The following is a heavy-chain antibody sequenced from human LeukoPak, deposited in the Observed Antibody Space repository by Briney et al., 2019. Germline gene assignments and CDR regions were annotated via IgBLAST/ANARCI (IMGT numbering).Heavy chain of an antibody. CDR3: ARLVPDYSNYYYYYMDV. CDR2: IRSSSSTI. Sequence: GGSLRLSCAASGFTFSSYSMNWVRQAPGKGLEWVSYIRSSSSTIYYADSVKGRFTISRDNAKNSLYLQMNSLRAEDTAVYYCARLVPDYSNYYYYYMDVWGKGTTVTVSS. D-gene: IGHD4-11*01. V-gene: IGHV3-48*01. J-gene: IGHJ6*03. CDR1: GFTFSSYS.